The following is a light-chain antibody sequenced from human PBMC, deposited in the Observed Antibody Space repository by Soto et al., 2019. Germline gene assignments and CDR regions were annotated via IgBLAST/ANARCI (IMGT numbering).Light chain of an antibody. CDR1: SSDVGSYNL. J-gene: IGLJ1*01. Sequence: QSVLTQPASVSGSPGQSITISCTGTSSDVGSYNLVSWYQQHPGKAPKLMIYEGSKRPSGVSNRFSGSKSGNTASLTISGLQAEDEGDYYCCSYAGSSTPFVFGTGTKV. CDR2: EGS. CDR3: CSYAGSSTPFV. V-gene: IGLV2-23*01.